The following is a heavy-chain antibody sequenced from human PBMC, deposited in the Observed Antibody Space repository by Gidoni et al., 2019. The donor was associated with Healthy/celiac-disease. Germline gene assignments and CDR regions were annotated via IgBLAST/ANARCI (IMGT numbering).Heavy chain of an antibody. CDR2: ISSSSSYI. CDR3: ARDMGANNWAPTFDY. Sequence: EVQLVESGGGLVKPGGSLRLSCAASGFTFSSYSMNWVRQAPGKGLEWVSSISSSSSYIYYADSVKGRFTISRDNAKNSLYLQMNSLRAEDTAVYYCARDMGANNWAPTFDYWGQGTLVTVSS. D-gene: IGHD1-20*01. J-gene: IGHJ4*02. CDR1: GFTFSSYS. V-gene: IGHV3-21*01.